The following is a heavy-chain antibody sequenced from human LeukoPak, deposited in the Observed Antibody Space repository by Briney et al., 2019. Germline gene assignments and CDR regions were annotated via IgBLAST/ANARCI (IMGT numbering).Heavy chain of an antibody. D-gene: IGHD6-13*01. CDR2: ISANGGGT. V-gene: IGHV3-23*01. J-gene: IGHJ4*02. Sequence: GGSLRLSCAASGFTLSNYAMSWVRQAPGKGLEWVSAISANGGGTYYADSVKGRFTISRDNSKNTLYLQMNSLRAEDTAVYYCVKGSSPFDYWGQGTLVTVSS. CDR1: GFTLSNYA. CDR3: VKGSSPFDY.